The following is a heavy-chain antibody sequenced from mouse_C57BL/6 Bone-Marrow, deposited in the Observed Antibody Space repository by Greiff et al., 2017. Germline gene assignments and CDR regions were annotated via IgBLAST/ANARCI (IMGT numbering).Heavy chain of an antibody. CDR1: GYTFTSYW. CDR3: AREDYYGSSYVGY. J-gene: IGHJ2*01. Sequence: VQLQQSGAELVKPGASVKMSCKASGYTFTSYWITWVKQRPGQGLEWIGDIYPGSGSTNYNEKFKSKATLTVDTSSSTAYMQLSSLTSEDSAVYYCAREDYYGSSYVGYWGQGTTLTVSS. CDR2: IYPGSGST. V-gene: IGHV1-55*01. D-gene: IGHD1-1*01.